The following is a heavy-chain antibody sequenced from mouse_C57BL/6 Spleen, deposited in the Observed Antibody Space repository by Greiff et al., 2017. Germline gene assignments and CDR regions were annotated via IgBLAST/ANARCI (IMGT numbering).Heavy chain of an antibody. V-gene: IGHV1-64*01. CDR1: GYTFTSYW. CDR2: IHPNSGST. J-gene: IGHJ4*01. D-gene: IGHD1-2*01. CDR3: GRGTTAPNYYAMDY. Sequence: QVQLQQPGAELVKPGASVKFSCKASGYTFTSYWMHWVKQRPVQGLEWMGMIHPNSGSTNYNEKFKSKATLTVDKSSSTAYMQLSSLTSEDSAVYYCGRGTTAPNYYAMDYWGQGTSVTVSS.